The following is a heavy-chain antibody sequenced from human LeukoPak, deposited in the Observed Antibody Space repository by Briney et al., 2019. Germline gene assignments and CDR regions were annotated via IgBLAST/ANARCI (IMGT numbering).Heavy chain of an antibody. J-gene: IGHJ6*02. CDR2: ISGDGGTT. V-gene: IGHV3-64*01. D-gene: IGHD3-3*01. Sequence: PGGSLRLSCAVSGLSMRSYAMHWVRQAPGKGLEYVSSISGDGGTTYYPNSVKDRFTVSRDNSKNTLYLQMGRLRTDDTAVYYCARMGIGEFGGALDVWGQGTTVIVSS. CDR1: GLSMRSYA. CDR3: ARMGIGEFGGALDV.